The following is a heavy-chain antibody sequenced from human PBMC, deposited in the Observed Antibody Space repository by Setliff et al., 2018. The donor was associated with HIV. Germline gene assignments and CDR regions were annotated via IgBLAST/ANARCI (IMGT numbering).Heavy chain of an antibody. Sequence: PWETLSLTCTVSGGSITSSLYYWSWIRQHPEKGLEWIGYIYYSGTAYYNPSLKSRVTISVDTSKNQFSLKLSSVTAADTAVYYCARSGYCSSTSCYMIVDYWGQGTLVTVSS. J-gene: IGHJ4*02. CDR2: IYYSGTA. CDR3: ARSGYCSSTSCYMIVDY. D-gene: IGHD2-2*02. CDR1: GGSITSSLYY. V-gene: IGHV4-30-4*08.